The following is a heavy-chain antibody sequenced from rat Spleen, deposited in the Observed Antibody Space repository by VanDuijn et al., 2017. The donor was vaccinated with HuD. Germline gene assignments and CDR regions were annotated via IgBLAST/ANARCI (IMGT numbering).Heavy chain of an antibody. CDR3: ARGLVLT. CDR2: INCAGST. Sequence: EVQLQESGPGLVKPSQSLSLTCSVTGYSITSSHRWNWIRKFPGNKLEWMGYINCAGSTSYNPSLKSRISITRDTSKNQFFLQVNSVTTEDTATYYCARGLVLTWGQGVMVTVSS. J-gene: IGHJ2*01. V-gene: IGHV3-3*01. CDR1: GYSITSSHR. D-gene: IGHD2-5*01.